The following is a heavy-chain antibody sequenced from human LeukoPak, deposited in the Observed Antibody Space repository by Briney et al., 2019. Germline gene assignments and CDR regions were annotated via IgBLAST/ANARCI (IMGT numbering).Heavy chain of an antibody. Sequence: GRSLRLSCAASGFTFSSYAMHWVRQAPGKGLEWVAVISYDGSNKYYTDSVKGRFTISRDNSKNTLYLQMNSLRAEDTAVYYCARDSGYRGMDVWGQGTTVTVSS. D-gene: IGHD5-18*01. CDR3: ARDSGYRGMDV. J-gene: IGHJ6*02. CDR1: GFTFSSYA. V-gene: IGHV3-30-3*01. CDR2: ISYDGSNK.